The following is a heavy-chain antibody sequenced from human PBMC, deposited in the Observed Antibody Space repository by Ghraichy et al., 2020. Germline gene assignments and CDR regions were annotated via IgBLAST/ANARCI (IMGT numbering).Heavy chain of an antibody. D-gene: IGHD2-21*01. V-gene: IGHV3-7*01. CDR2: MNQDGSEQ. CDR3: ARDRHIVVDGRRGEY. Sequence: GGSLRLSCAASGFTFSNYWMLWVRQAPGKGLEWVANMNQDGSEQYYVNSVKGRFTISRDNAKNSLYLQMNNLRAEDTAVYFCARDRHIVVDGRRGEYWGQGTLVTVSS. J-gene: IGHJ4*02. CDR1: GFTFSNYW.